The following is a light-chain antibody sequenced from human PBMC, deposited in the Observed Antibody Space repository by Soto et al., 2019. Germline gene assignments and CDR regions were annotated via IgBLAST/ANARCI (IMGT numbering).Light chain of an antibody. J-gene: IGKJ1*01. CDR1: QSISSW. CDR3: QQYNSNLQT. CDR2: KAS. V-gene: IGKV1-5*03. Sequence: DIQMTQSPSTLSASVGDRVTITCRASQSISSWLAWYQQKPGKAPKLLIYKASSLESGVPSRFSGSGSGTEFTLTISSLQPDDFATYYCQQYNSNLQTFGQGTKVDI.